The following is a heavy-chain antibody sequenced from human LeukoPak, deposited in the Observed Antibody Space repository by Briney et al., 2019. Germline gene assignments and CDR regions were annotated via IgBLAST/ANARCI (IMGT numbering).Heavy chain of an antibody. V-gene: IGHV3-7*01. J-gene: IGHJ4*02. CDR2: IKQDGSEK. Sequence: PGGSLRLSGAASGFTFSSYWMSWVRQAPGKGLEWVANIKQDGSEKYYVDSVKGRFTISRDNAKNSLYLQMNSLRAEDTAVYYCARDSYGYYPDYWGQGTLVTVSS. CDR3: ARDSYGYYPDY. CDR1: GFTFSSYW. D-gene: IGHD5-18*01.